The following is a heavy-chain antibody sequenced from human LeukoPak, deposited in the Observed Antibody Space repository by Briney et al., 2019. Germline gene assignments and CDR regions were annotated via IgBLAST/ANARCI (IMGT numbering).Heavy chain of an antibody. CDR2: VGYDGDKR. Sequence: GGSLRLFCAASGFIFRSFGMHWVRQSPGKGLEWLAVVGYDGDKRDYADSVKGRFTISRDNSRNTIDLQLSSLRAEDTAVYYCARDGSYMVRGVSTCYFDYWGQGALVTVSS. J-gene: IGHJ4*02. CDR3: ARDGSYMVRGVSTCYFDY. V-gene: IGHV3-30*03. CDR1: GFIFRSFG. D-gene: IGHD3-10*01.